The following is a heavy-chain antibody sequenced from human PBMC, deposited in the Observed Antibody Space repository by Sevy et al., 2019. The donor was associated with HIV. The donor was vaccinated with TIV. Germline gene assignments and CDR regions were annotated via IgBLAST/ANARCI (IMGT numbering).Heavy chain of an antibody. CDR1: GFTFSSYA. D-gene: IGHD3-22*01. Sequence: GGSLRLSCAASGFTFSSYAMHWVRQPPGKGLEWVAVISYDGSNKYYADSVKGRFTISRDNSKNTLYLQMNSLRAEDTAVYYCARVDSSGYYYTEYFQHWGQGTLVTVSS. J-gene: IGHJ1*01. CDR3: ARVDSSGYYYTEYFQH. CDR2: ISYDGSNK. V-gene: IGHV3-30-3*01.